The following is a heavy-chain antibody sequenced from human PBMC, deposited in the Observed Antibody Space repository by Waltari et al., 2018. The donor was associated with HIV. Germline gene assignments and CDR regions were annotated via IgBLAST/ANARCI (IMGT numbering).Heavy chain of an antibody. CDR1: DDSISYYY. Sequence: QVQLQESGPGLVKPSETLSLSCTVSDDSISYYYWSWIRQPPGKGLEWIGYIYYSGSTDYTPSLKSRVTISVHTSKNQFSLNLSSVTAADTAVYYCARQGYYDSSGYFGYYFDYWGQGILVTVSS. CDR3: ARQGYYDSSGYFGYYFDY. CDR2: IYYSGST. V-gene: IGHV4-59*08. J-gene: IGHJ4*02. D-gene: IGHD3-22*01.